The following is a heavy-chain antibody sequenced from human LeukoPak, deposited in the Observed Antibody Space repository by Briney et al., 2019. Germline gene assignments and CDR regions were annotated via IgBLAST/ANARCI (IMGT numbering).Heavy chain of an antibody. CDR3: AKGGLADSSWSQNFDY. D-gene: IGHD6-13*01. CDR2: ISGSGGST. CDR1: GFTFSSYA. J-gene: IGHJ4*02. V-gene: IGHV3-23*01. Sequence: GGSLRLSCAASGFTFSSYAMSWVRQAPGKGLEWVSAISGSGGSTYYADSVKGRFTISRDNAKNSLYLQMNSLRAEDTALYYCAKGGLADSSWSQNFDYWGQGTLVTVSS.